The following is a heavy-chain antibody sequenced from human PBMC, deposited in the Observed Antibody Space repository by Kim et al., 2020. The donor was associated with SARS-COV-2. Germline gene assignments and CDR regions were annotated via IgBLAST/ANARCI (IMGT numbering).Heavy chain of an antibody. Sequence: GGSLRLSCAASGFTFSSYWMSWVRQAPGKGLEWVANIKQDGSEKYYVDSVKGRFTISRDNAKNSLYLQMNSLRAEDTAVYYCARICSGCQGDAFDIWGQGTMVTVSS. J-gene: IGHJ3*02. CDR2: IKQDGSEK. V-gene: IGHV3-7*01. D-gene: IGHD6-19*01. CDR1: GFTFSSYW. CDR3: ARICSGCQGDAFDI.